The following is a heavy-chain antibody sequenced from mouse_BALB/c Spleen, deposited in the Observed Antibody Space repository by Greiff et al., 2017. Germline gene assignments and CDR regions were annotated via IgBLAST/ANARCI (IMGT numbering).Heavy chain of an antibody. CDR1: GFTFSDYY. Sequence: DVKLVESGGGLVKPGGSLKLSCAASGFTFSDYYMYWVRQTPEKRLEWVATISDGGSYTYYPDSVKGRFTISRDNAKNNLYLQMSSLKSEDTAMYYCARAEFAYWGQGTLVTVSA. J-gene: IGHJ3*01. V-gene: IGHV5-4*02. CDR2: ISDGGSYT. CDR3: ARAEFAY.